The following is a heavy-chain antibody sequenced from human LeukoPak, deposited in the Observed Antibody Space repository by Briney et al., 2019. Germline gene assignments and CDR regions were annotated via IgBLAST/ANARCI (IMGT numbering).Heavy chain of an antibody. D-gene: IGHD6-19*01. CDR3: ARLPSSGWYIYYFDY. CDR1: GASINSSNFY. J-gene: IGHJ4*02. CDR2: IYDRGST. V-gene: IGHV4-39*01. Sequence: SETLSLTCTVSGASINSSNFYWGWIRQPPGKGLEWIANIYDRGSTYYNPSLKSRVTISVDTSKNQFSLKLSSVTAADTAVYYCARLPSSGWYIYYFDYWGQGTLVTVSS.